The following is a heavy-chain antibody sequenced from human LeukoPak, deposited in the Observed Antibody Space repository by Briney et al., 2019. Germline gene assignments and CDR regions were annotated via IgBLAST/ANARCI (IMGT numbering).Heavy chain of an antibody. CDR2: IYYTGST. V-gene: IGHV4-59*06. Sequence: SETLSLTCTVSGGSFSSYYWSWIRQHPGKDLEWIGYIYYTGSTYYNPSLEGRVTISLDTSKNQFSLELSSVTAADTAVYYCATGNRWEVLLGYWGQGTLVTVSS. D-gene: IGHD1-26*01. CDR1: GGSFSSYY. J-gene: IGHJ4*02. CDR3: ATGNRWEVLLGY.